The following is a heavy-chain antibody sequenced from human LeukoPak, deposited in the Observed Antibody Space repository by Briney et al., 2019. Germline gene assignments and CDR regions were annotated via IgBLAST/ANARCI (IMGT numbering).Heavy chain of an antibody. CDR1: GFTFSSYG. D-gene: IGHD3-22*01. CDR3: AKNHPYYYDTSGPLDY. Sequence: GGSLRLSCAASGFTFSSYGMHWVRQAPGKGLEWVAFIRYDGSNKYYADSVKGRFTISRDNSKNTLYLQMNSLTTEDTAVYYCAKNHPYYYDTSGPLDYWGQGTLVTVSS. CDR2: IRYDGSNK. J-gene: IGHJ4*02. V-gene: IGHV3-30*02.